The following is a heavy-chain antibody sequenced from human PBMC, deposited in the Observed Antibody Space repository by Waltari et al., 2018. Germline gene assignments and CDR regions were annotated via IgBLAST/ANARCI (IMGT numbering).Heavy chain of an antibody. CDR2: ISPSLGIA. J-gene: IGHJ6*02. CDR3: ASPPPLSDYGSGRHYYYGMDV. V-gene: IGHV1-69*02. Sequence: QVQLVQSGAEVKKPGSSVKVSCKASGGTFSSYTISWVRQAPGQGLEWMGMISPSLGIANYAQKFQGRVTITADKSTSTAYMELSSLRSEDTAVYYCASPPPLSDYGSGRHYYYGMDVWGQGTTVTVSS. D-gene: IGHD3-10*01. CDR1: GGTFSSYT.